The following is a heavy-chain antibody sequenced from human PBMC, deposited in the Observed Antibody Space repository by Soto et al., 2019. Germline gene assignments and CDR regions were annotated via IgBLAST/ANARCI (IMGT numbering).Heavy chain of an antibody. CDR1: GFTVSTNF. CDR3: ARARMQLWPNYYDDGLDV. CDR2: IYSGGST. J-gene: IGHJ6*02. D-gene: IGHD5-18*01. Sequence: EVQLVESGGTLVQPGGSLRLSCAASGFTVSTNFMTWVRQAPGKGLEWDSVIYSGGSTFYADSVKGRFTITRDNSKNTLYFQMNSLRVEDTAVYYCARARMQLWPNYYDDGLDVWGQGTTVTVSS. V-gene: IGHV3-66*01.